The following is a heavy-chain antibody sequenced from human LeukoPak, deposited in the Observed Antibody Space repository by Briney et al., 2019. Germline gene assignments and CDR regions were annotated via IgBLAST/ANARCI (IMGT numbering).Heavy chain of an antibody. D-gene: IGHD2-15*01. CDR3: ARAGRYCSGGSCSDAFDI. CDR1: GGSISSYY. V-gene: IGHV4-59*01. CDR2: IYYSGST. Sequence: PSETLSLTCTVSGGSISSYYWSWIRQPPGKGLEWIGYIYYSGSTNYSPSLKSRVTISVDTSKNQFSLKLSSVTAADTAVYFCARAGRYCSGGSCSDAFDIWGQGTMVTVSS. J-gene: IGHJ3*02.